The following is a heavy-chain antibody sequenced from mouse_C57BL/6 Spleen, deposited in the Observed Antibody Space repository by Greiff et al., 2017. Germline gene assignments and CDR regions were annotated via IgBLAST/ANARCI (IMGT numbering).Heavy chain of an antibody. V-gene: IGHV1-26*01. Sequence: EVQLQQSGPELVKPGASVKISCKASGYTFTDYYMNWVKQSHGKSLEWIGDINPNNGGTSYNQKFKGKATLTVDKSSSTAYMELRSLTSEDSAVYYCAREGGRSLFDYWGQGTTLTVSS. J-gene: IGHJ2*01. CDR1: GYTFTDYY. CDR2: INPNNGGT. CDR3: AREGGRSLFDY.